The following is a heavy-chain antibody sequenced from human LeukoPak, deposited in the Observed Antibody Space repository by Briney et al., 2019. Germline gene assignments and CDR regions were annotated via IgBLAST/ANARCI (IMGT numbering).Heavy chain of an antibody. CDR3: ARDLGIYDSSGHEYFQH. V-gene: IGHV1-18*01. CDR1: GYTFTSYG. CDR2: ISGYNGNT. D-gene: IGHD3-22*01. J-gene: IGHJ1*01. Sequence: ASVKVSCKASGYTFTSYGISWVRQAPGQGLEWMGWISGYNGNTNYAQKLQGRVTMTTDTSTSTAYMELRSLRSDDTAVYYCARDLGIYDSSGHEYFQHWGQGTLVTVSS.